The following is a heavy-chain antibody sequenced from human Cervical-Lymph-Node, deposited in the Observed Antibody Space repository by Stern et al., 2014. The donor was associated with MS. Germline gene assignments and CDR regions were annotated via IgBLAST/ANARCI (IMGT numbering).Heavy chain of an antibody. Sequence: VQLVESGAEVKKPGASVKVSCKASGYTFTDYYIHWVRQAPGQGLEWMGRVNPNSGGTNYAQKFQGWVTMTRDTSLSTAYMDLSRLRSDDTAVYYCARGGRSSGWSPPDAFDIWGQGTMVTVSS. V-gene: IGHV1-2*04. CDR2: VNPNSGGT. J-gene: IGHJ3*02. CDR1: GYTFTDYY. CDR3: ARGGRSSGWSPPDAFDI. D-gene: IGHD6-19*01.